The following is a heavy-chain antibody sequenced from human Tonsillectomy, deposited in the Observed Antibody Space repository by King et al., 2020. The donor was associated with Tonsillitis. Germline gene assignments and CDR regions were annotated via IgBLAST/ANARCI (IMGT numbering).Heavy chain of an antibody. CDR3: ARDRGWGDGYNWGDAFDI. D-gene: IGHD5-24*01. J-gene: IGHJ3*02. CDR1: GYSISSGYY. Sequence: QLQESGPGLVKPSETLSLTCAVSGYSISSGYYWGWIRQPPGKGLEWIGSIYHSGSTYYNPSLKSRVTISVDTSKNQFALKLSSVTAADTAVYYCARDRGWGDGYNWGDAFDIWGKGTMVTVSS. V-gene: IGHV4-38-2*02. CDR2: IYHSGST.